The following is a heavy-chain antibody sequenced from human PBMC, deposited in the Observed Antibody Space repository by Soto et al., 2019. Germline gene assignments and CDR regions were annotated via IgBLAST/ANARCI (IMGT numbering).Heavy chain of an antibody. Sequence: PGGSLRLSCAASGFTFSSYGMHLVRQAPGKGLEWVAVIWYDGSNKNYADSVKGRFTISRDNSKNTLYVEMNSLRAKDTSVYYCARDSGYSSWYYFDSWGQGTLVTVS. CDR2: IWYDGSNK. CDR3: ARDSGYSSWYYFDS. J-gene: IGHJ4*02. V-gene: IGHV3-33*01. CDR1: GFTFSSYG. D-gene: IGHD6-13*01.